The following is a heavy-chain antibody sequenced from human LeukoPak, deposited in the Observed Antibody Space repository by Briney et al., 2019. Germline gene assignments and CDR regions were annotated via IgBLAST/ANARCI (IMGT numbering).Heavy chain of an antibody. CDR1: GGSISSYF. V-gene: IGHV4-59*08. CDR3: ARIPVIFSWPFDY. Sequence: SETLSLTCTVSGGSISSYFWSWIRQPPGKGLEWIGYIYYTGSTNYNPSLMSRVTISLDTSKNQFSLRLSSVTAADTAVYYCARIPVIFSWPFDYWGQGTLVTVSS. J-gene: IGHJ4*02. D-gene: IGHD6-13*01. CDR2: IYYTGST.